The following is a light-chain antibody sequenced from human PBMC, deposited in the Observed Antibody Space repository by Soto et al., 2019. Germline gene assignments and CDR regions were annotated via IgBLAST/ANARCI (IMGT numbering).Light chain of an antibody. Sequence: QSVLTQPASVSGSPGQSITISCTGTSSDVGGYNYVSWYQQHPGKAPKLMIYEVSNRPSGVSNRFSGSKSGNTASLTISGLQAEVDDYYYCSSYTSTSTSLFGTGTKFTVL. V-gene: IGLV2-14*01. CDR3: SSYTSTSTSL. CDR2: EVS. CDR1: SSDVGGYNY. J-gene: IGLJ1*01.